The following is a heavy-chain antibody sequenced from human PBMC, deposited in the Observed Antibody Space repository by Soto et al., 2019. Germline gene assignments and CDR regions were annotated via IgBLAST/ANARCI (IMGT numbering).Heavy chain of an antibody. Sequence: SEPLSLTCTVSGGSVSSGSYYWSWIRQPPGKGLEWIGYIYYSGSTNYNPSLKSRVTISIDTSKNQFSLRLSSVTAADTAVYLCASVPPSAICGVGKPGWGQGNLVTVSS. V-gene: IGHV4-61*01. D-gene: IGHD3-3*01. CDR1: GGSVSSGSYY. CDR3: ASVPPSAICGVGKPG. J-gene: IGHJ4*02. CDR2: IYYSGST.